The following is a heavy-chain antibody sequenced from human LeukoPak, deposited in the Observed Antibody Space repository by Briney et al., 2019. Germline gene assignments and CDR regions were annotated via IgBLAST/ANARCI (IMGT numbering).Heavy chain of an antibody. J-gene: IGHJ6*03. D-gene: IGHD2-2*01. CDR3: AKRGAGAMALKNTPSYSIKTYYMDV. CDR2: ISYDGSNK. CDR1: GFTFSSYA. Sequence: GFLRLSCAASGFTFSSYAMHWVRQAPGKGLEWVAVISYDGSNKYYADSVKGRFTISRDNSKNTLYLQMNSLRAEDTAVYYCAKRGAGAMALKNTPSYSIKTYYMDVWGKGTTVTASS. V-gene: IGHV3-30*04.